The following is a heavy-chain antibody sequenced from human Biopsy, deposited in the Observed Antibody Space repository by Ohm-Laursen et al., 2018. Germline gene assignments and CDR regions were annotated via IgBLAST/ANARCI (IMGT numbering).Heavy chain of an antibody. CDR3: ARMDCSGGSCHYYSYGMDV. V-gene: IGHV4-4*09. CDR1: GGSFTAYY. J-gene: IGHJ6*02. Sequence: SDTLSLTCTVSGGSFTAYYWSWIRQPPGKGLECIGNIHHSGSTNYNPSLKSRLTISVDTSKNQFSLKLSSVTAADTAVYYCARMDCSGGSCHYYSYGMDVWGQGTTVTVSS. D-gene: IGHD2-15*01. CDR2: IHHSGST.